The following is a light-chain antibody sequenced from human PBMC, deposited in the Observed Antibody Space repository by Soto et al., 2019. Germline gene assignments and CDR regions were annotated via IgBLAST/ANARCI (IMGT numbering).Light chain of an antibody. CDR3: QQSHTPPNT. Sequence: DIPMTQSPSSLSASVGDRVTITCRASQRISNYLNWYQQKPGKAPNLLIYGASDLHTGVPSRFSGSGSGTDFTLTINSLQPEDIATYYCQQSHTPPNTFGGGTQVE. CDR2: GAS. V-gene: IGKV1-39*01. J-gene: IGKJ4*01. CDR1: QRISNY.